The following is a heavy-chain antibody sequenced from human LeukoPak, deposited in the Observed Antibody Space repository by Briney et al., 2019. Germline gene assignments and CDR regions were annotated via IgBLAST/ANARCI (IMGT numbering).Heavy chain of an antibody. V-gene: IGHV4-61*05. J-gene: IGHJ5*02. CDR3: ARGKRYCSGGTCYFWFDP. D-gene: IGHD2-15*01. Sequence: SETLSLTCTVSGGSISSSSYYWGWIRQPPGKGLEWIGYIYYSGSTKYNPSLQSRVTISVDTSKNQFSLKMSSVTAADTAVYYCARGKRYCSGGTCYFWFDPWGQGTLVTVSS. CDR2: IYYSGST. CDR1: GGSISSSSYY.